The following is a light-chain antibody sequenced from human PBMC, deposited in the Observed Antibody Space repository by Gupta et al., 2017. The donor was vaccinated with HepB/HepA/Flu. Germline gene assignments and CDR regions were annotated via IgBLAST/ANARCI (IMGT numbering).Light chain of an antibody. V-gene: IGLV2-14*01. Sequence: QSALTQPASVSGSPGQSITISCTGTSSDIGNYNYVSWYQHLSGKAPKLIIYEVNNRPSGVSIRFSGSKSGNTASLTISGLQAEDEADYYCGSYKNINTRFVFGDGTKLTVL. J-gene: IGLJ3*02. CDR1: SSDIGNYNY. CDR2: EVN. CDR3: GSYKNINTRFV.